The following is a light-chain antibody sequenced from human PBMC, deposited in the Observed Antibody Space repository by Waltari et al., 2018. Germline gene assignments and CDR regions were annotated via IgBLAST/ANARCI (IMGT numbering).Light chain of an antibody. V-gene: IGKV1-9*01. CDR1: HGISSN. CDR3: QQLNSYPIT. CDR2: AAS. Sequence: IQLTQSPSSLSASVADRVTITCRASHGISSNLAWYQQKPGKAPKLLISAASTLQSGVPLRFSGSGSGTDFTLTISSLQPEDFATYYCQQLNSYPITFGQGTRLEIK. J-gene: IGKJ5*01.